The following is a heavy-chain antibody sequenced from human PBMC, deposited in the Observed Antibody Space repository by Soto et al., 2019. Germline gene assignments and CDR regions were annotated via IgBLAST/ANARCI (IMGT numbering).Heavy chain of an antibody. J-gene: IGHJ4*02. D-gene: IGHD6-19*01. CDR3: ASIAVAGTSVMFGFY. CDR2: INPSGGST. Sequence: ASVQVSCTAPGSTFTSSYMHWVRQAPGQGLEWMGIINPSGGSTSYAQKSQGRVTMTRDTSTSTVYMELSSLRAEDTALYYCASIAVAGTSVMFGFYWGQVTLVTVSS. CDR1: GSTFTSSY. V-gene: IGHV1-46*01.